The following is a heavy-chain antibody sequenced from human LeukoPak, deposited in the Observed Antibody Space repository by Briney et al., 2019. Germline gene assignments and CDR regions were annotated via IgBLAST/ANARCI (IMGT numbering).Heavy chain of an antibody. CDR2: IYPGDSDT. J-gene: IGHJ4*02. CDR3: ARHRSGSYRSTLDY. CDR1: GYIFTNYW. V-gene: IGHV5-51*01. D-gene: IGHD1-26*01. Sequence: GESLKISCKGSGYIFTNYWIGWVRQMPGKGLEWMGIIYPGDSDTRYSPSFQGQVTISADKSVSTAYLQWSSLKASDTAIYYCARHRSGSYRSTLDYWGQGILVTVSS.